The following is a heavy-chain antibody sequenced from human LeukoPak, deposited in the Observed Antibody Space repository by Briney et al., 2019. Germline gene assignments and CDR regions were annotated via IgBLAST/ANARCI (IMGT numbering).Heavy chain of an antibody. J-gene: IGHJ3*02. CDR2: ISGSGGST. CDR3: ARGEYCSGGSCYSAAFDI. V-gene: IGHV3-23*01. Sequence: GGSLRLSCAASGFTFSSYAMSWVRQAPGKGLEWVSAISGSGGSTYYADSVKGRFTISRDNAKNTLYLQMNSLRAEDTAVYYCARGEYCSGGSCYSAAFDIWGQGTMVTVSS. CDR1: GFTFSSYA. D-gene: IGHD2-15*01.